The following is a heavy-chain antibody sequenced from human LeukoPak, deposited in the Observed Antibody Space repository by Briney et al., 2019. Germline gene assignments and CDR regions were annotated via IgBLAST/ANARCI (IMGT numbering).Heavy chain of an antibody. Sequence: ASVTVSCKASGYTFTGYYMHWVRQAPGQGLEWMGWINPNSGGTNYAQKFQGRVTMTRDTSISTAYMELSRLRSDDTAVYYCARGSIVVVVAATLSRDAFDIWGQGTMVTVSS. CDR2: INPNSGGT. D-gene: IGHD2-15*01. V-gene: IGHV1-2*02. CDR3: ARGSIVVVVAATLSRDAFDI. CDR1: GYTFTGYY. J-gene: IGHJ3*02.